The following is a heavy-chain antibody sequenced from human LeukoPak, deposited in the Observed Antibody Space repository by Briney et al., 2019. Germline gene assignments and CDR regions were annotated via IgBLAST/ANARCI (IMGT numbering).Heavy chain of an antibody. CDR1: GYSFASYG. V-gene: IGHV1-18*01. CDR3: ATGWSGYFASLDY. Sequence: ASVKVSCKASGYSFASYGIHWVRQAPGQGLEWMGWISAYNGDTDYAQNLQGRVTMTTDTSTSTAYMELRSLRSDDTAVYYCATGWSGYFASLDYWGQGTLVTVAP. J-gene: IGHJ4*02. CDR2: ISAYNGDT. D-gene: IGHD3-3*01.